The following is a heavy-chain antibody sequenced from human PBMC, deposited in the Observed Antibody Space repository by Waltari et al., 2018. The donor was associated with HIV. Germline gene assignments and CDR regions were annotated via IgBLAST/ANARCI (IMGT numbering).Heavy chain of an antibody. V-gene: IGHV5-51*01. CDR3: ARGDEVRFLEWLFSFDY. D-gene: IGHD3-3*01. J-gene: IGHJ4*02. CDR1: GYSFTSYW. CDR2: IYPGDSDT. Sequence: EVQLVQSGAEVKKPGESLKISCKGSGYSFTSYWIGWVRPMPGKGLEWMGIIYPGDSDTRYSPSFQGQVTISADKSISTAYLQWSSLKASDTAMYYCARGDEVRFLEWLFSFDYWGQGTLVTVSS.